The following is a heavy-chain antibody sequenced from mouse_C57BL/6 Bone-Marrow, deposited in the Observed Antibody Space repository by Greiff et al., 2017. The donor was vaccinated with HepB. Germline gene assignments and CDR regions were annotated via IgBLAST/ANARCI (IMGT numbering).Heavy chain of an antibody. J-gene: IGHJ1*03. D-gene: IGHD1-1*01. V-gene: IGHV5-9-1*02. Sequence: VKVEESGEGLVKPGGSLKLSCAASGFTFSSYAMSWVRQTPEKRLEWVAYISSGGDYIYYADTVKGRFTISRDNARNTLYLQMSSLKSEDTAMYYCTREGDYGSSYVHWYFDVWGTGTTVTVSS. CDR2: ISSGGDYI. CDR1: GFTFSSYA. CDR3: TREGDYGSSYVHWYFDV.